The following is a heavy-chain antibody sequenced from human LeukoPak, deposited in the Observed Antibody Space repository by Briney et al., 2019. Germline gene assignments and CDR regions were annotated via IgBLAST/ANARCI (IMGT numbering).Heavy chain of an antibody. CDR2: INHGGST. J-gene: IGHJ4*02. D-gene: IGHD5-12*01. Sequence: SETLSLTCAVYGGSFSGYYWSWIRQPPGKGLEWIGEINHGGSTNYNPSLKSRVTISVDTSKNQFSLKLSSVTAADTAVYYCASSHGRGYSGYDYWGQGTLVTVSS. V-gene: IGHV4-34*01. CDR3: ASSHGRGYSGYDY. CDR1: GGSFSGYY.